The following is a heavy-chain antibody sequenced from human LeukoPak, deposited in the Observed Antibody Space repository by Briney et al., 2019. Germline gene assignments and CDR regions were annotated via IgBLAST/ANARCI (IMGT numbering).Heavy chain of an antibody. V-gene: IGHV1-46*01. CDR3: ARDPTVITSSRITIFGVVKGPHNWFDP. D-gene: IGHD3-3*01. Sequence: ASVKVSCKASGYTFSSYSVHWVRQTPGQGLEWMGIINPSDGRTTYAQNFQGGATMTRDTSTSTVYMELSSLRSEDTAVYYCARDPTVITSSRITIFGVVKGPHNWFDPWGQGTLVTVSS. J-gene: IGHJ5*02. CDR1: GYTFSSYS. CDR2: INPSDGRT.